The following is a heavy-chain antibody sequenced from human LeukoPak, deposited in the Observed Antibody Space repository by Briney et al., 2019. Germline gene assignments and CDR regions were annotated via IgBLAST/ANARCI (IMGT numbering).Heavy chain of an antibody. Sequence: GGSLRLSCAASGFTFSSYAMSWVRQAPGKGLEWVSYISSSGSTIYYADSVKGRFTISRDNAKNSLYLQMNSLRAEDTAVYYCARDAQAVAGRSYFDYWGQGTLVTVSS. D-gene: IGHD6-19*01. J-gene: IGHJ4*02. V-gene: IGHV3-48*03. CDR3: ARDAQAVAGRSYFDY. CDR2: ISSSGSTI. CDR1: GFTFSSYA.